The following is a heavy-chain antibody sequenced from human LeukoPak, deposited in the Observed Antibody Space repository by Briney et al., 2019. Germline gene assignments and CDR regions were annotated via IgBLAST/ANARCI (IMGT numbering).Heavy chain of an antibody. CDR2: ISSSASTI. D-gene: IGHD1-14*01. CDR3: AREIPGHYFDY. Sequence: PGGSLRLSCAASGFIFSSYEMNWVRQAPGKGLEWVSYISSSASTIYYADSVKGRFTNSRDNAKNSLYLQMNSLRAEDTAVYYCAREIPGHYFDYWGQGTLVTVSS. V-gene: IGHV3-48*03. CDR1: GFIFSSYE. J-gene: IGHJ4*02.